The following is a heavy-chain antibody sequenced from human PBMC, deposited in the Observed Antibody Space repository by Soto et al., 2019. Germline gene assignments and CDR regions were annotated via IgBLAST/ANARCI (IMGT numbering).Heavy chain of an antibody. Sequence: QVQLQESGPGLVKPSETLSLLCFVSGEAVGSGQSYWNWIRQAPGKGLEWIGQTSVTGAMKYSASLKSRVTMSVDTSKSQISLTLTSVTAADSATYFCPRGRADSAGSSLGRRMDVWGQGTTVTVAS. D-gene: IGHD3-10*01. CDR2: TSVTGAM. CDR1: GEAVGSGQSY. CDR3: PRGRADSAGSSLGRRMDV. V-gene: IGHV4-61*01. J-gene: IGHJ6*02.